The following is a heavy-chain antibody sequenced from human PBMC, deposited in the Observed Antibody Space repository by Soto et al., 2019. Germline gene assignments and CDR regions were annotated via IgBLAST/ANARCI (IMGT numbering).Heavy chain of an antibody. V-gene: IGHV3-33*01. Sequence: GGSLRLSCAASGFTFSNYGMHWVRQAPGKGLEWVAIIWHDGNNKYYADSVRGRFIISRDNSKNRLYLQMNSLRAEDTAVYYCERDILGASDSYGLDVWGQGTQVTVSS. CDR2: IWHDGNNK. D-gene: IGHD1-26*01. CDR3: ERDILGASDSYGLDV. J-gene: IGHJ6*02. CDR1: GFTFSNYG.